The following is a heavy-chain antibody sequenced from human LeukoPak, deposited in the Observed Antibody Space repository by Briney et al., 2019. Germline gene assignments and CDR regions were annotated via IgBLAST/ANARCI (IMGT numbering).Heavy chain of an antibody. CDR2: IYTSGST. CDR1: GGSISSGSYY. CDR3: ARDSSGRYYFDY. J-gene: IGHJ4*02. Sequence: SQTLSLTCTVSGGSISSGSYYWSWIRQPAGTGLEWIGCIYTSGSTNYNPSLKSRVTISVDTSKNQFSLKLSSVTAADTAVYYCARDSSGRYYFDYWGQGTLVTVSS. V-gene: IGHV4-61*02. D-gene: IGHD6-19*01.